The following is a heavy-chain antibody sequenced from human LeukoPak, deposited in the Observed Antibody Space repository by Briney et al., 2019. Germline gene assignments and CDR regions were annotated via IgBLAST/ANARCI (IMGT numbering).Heavy chain of an antibody. Sequence: GGALRLFCAASGFTFRYYGMHWVPQAPGKGVERVALIWYDGRTKCHADSVKGRFTISRDNSKNTLYLQMDSLRDEDTAVYYCAREWGRIAVAGGPGYWGQGARVTVSS. CDR3: AREWGRIAVAGGPGY. CDR1: GFTFRYYG. D-gene: IGHD6-19*01. J-gene: IGHJ4*02. CDR2: IWYDGRTK. V-gene: IGHV3-33*01.